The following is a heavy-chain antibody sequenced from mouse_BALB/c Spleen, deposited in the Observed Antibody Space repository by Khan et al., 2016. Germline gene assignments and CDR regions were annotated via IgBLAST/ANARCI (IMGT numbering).Heavy chain of an antibody. Sequence: QVQLQQSGAELVRPGVSVKISCKGSGYTFTDYAMHWVKQSHANSLEWIGVISTYYGDTSYNQKFEGKATMTVDKSSSTAYMELARLTSEDSAIYYCAREGLNSDYAMDYWGQGTSVTVSA. CDR2: ISTYYGDT. V-gene: IGHV1S137*01. J-gene: IGHJ4*01. CDR1: GYTFTDYA. CDR3: AREGLNSDYAMDY. D-gene: IGHD1-3*01.